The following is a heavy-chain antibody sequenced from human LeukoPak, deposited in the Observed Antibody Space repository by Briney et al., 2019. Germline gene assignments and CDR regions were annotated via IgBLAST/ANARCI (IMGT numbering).Heavy chain of an antibody. CDR2: IYYSGST. J-gene: IGHJ6*02. V-gene: IGHV4-59*01. Sequence: SETLSLTCTVSGGSISSYYWSWIRQPPGKGLEWIGYIYYSGSTNYNPSLKSRVTISVDTSKNQFSLKLSSVTAADTAVYYCARENYYYYGMDVWGQGTTVTVSS. CDR1: GGSISSYY. CDR3: ARENYYYYGMDV.